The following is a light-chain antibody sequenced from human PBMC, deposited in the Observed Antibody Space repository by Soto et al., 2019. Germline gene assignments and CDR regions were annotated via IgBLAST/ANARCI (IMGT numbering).Light chain of an antibody. V-gene: IGKV3-11*01. Sequence: EIVLTQSPATLSVSPGEGATLSCRASQSVSSYLAWYQQKPGQAHRLLIYDTSIRASGIPARFSGSGSGTDFTLTISSLDPEDFAVYYCQQRSNRPLTFGQGTRLEI. CDR3: QQRSNRPLT. CDR1: QSVSSY. J-gene: IGKJ5*01. CDR2: DTS.